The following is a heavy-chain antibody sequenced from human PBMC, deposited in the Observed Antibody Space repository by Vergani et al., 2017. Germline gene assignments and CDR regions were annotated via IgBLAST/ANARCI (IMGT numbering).Heavy chain of an antibody. D-gene: IGHD2-21*01. CDR3: ASNVGGGADY. CDR2: INHSGSN. Sequence: QVQLQQWGAGLLKPSETLSLTCAVYGGSFSGYYWSWIRQPPGKGLEWIGEINHSGSNNYNPSLKRRFTIAVDTSKKQFSLKLSSVTAAETAVYYCASNVGGGADYWGHGTLVTVSS. CDR1: GGSFSGYY. V-gene: IGHV4-34*01. J-gene: IGHJ4*01.